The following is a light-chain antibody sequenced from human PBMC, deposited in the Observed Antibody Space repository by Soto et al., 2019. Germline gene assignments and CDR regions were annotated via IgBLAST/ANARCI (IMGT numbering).Light chain of an antibody. CDR2: DAS. CDR3: QQRSNWPPIT. Sequence: EIVMTQCPATLSVSPGERATLSCRASQSVSSYLAWYQQKPGQAPRLLIYDASNRATGIPARFSGSGSGTDFTLTIRSLEPEDFAVYYCQQRSNWPPITFGQGTRLEIK. J-gene: IGKJ5*01. CDR1: QSVSSY. V-gene: IGKV3-11*01.